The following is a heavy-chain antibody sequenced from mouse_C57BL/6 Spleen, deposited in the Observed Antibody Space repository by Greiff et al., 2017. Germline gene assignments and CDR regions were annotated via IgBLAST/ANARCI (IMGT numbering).Heavy chain of an antibody. J-gene: IGHJ3*01. V-gene: IGHV1-7*01. CDR2: INPSSGYT. D-gene: IGHD3-2*02. CDR1: GYTFTSYW. Sequence: VQPQQSGAELAKPGASVKLSCKASGYTFTSYWMHWVKQRPGQGLEWIGYINPSSGYTKYNQKFKDKATLTADKSSSTAYMQLSSLTYEDSAVYYCARPPDSSGYWFAYWGQGTLVTVSA. CDR3: ARPPDSSGYWFAY.